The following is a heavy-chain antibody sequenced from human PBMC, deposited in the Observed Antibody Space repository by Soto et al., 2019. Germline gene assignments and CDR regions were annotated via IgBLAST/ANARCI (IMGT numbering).Heavy chain of an antibody. CDR3: AKENIPTANALLTIDF. D-gene: IGHD2-2*02. J-gene: IGHJ4*02. Sequence: EVQLLESGGGLVQPGGSLRLSCAASGFTFSSYAMSWVPQTPGKGLGWVSAISGGGGSTYYADSVKGRFTISRDNSKNTLYLQMNSLRAEDTALYYCAKENIPTANALLTIDFWGQGTLVTVSP. CDR1: GFTFSSYA. CDR2: ISGGGGST. V-gene: IGHV3-23*01.